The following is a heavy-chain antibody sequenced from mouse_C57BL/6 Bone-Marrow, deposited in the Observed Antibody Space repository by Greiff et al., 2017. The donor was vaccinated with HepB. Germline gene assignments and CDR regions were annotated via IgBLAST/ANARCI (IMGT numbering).Heavy chain of an antibody. J-gene: IGHJ2*01. D-gene: IGHD2-1*01. V-gene: IGHV1-61*01. CDR2: IYPSDSET. Sequence: QVQLQQPGAELVRPGSSVKLSCKASGYTFTSYWMDWVKQRPGQGLEWIGNIYPSDSETHYNQKFKDKATLTVDKSSSTAYMQLSSLTSEESAVHYCERMGIYYGNPDFDYWGQGTTLTVSS. CDR3: ERMGIYYGNPDFDY. CDR1: GYTFTSYW.